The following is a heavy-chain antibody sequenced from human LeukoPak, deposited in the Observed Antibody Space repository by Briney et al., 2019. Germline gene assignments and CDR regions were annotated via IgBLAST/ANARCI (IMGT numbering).Heavy chain of an antibody. V-gene: IGHV4-4*07. CDR1: GGSISSYY. Sequence: SETLSLTCTVSGGSISSYYWSWIRQPAGKGLEWIGRIYTSGSTNYNPSLKSRVTMSVDTSKNQFSLKLSSVTAADTAVYYCASLRDYGDYSWYFDLWGRGTLVPVSS. J-gene: IGHJ2*01. CDR3: ASLRDYGDYSWYFDL. CDR2: IYTSGST. D-gene: IGHD4-17*01.